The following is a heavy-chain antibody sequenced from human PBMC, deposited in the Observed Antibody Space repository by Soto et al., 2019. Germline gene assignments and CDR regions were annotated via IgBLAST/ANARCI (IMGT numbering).Heavy chain of an antibody. V-gene: IGHV4-30-2*01. CDR3: ARDQLEGNWFDP. Sequence: QLQLQESGSGLVRPSQTLSLTCAVSGGSISSGGYSWNWIRQPPGKGLEWIGYLYHSGSTLYNPSLKSRVTISVDKSKNQFYLKLTSVTAADTAVYYCARDQLEGNWFDPWGQGTLVTVSS. D-gene: IGHD1-1*01. J-gene: IGHJ5*02. CDR2: LYHSGST. CDR1: GGSISSGGYS.